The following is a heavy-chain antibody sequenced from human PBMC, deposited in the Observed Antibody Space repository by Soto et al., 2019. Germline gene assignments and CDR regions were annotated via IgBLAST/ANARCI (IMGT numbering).Heavy chain of an antibody. Sequence: QVQLQESGPGLVKPSGTLSVTCAVSSGSMSSSNGLSWVRQPPGKGLEWIGEIYHSGSTNYNPSLKSRVTISVDKCKNQFSLKLSSVSAAVTPVYYCASGRTTVTTFGHYYYMDVWGKGTTVTVSS. CDR1: SGSMSSSNG. J-gene: IGHJ6*03. D-gene: IGHD4-17*01. CDR2: IYHSGST. V-gene: IGHV4-4*02. CDR3: ASGRTTVTTFGHYYYMDV.